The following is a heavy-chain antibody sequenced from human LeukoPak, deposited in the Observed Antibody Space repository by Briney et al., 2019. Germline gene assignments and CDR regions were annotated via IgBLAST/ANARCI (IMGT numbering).Heavy chain of an antibody. J-gene: IGHJ5*02. V-gene: IGHV4-39*01. CDR2: IYYSGST. CDR1: GGSISSSSYY. Sequence: SETLSLTCTVSGGSISSSSYYWGWIRQPPGKGLEWIGSIYYSGSTYYNPSLKSRVTISVDTSKNQFSLKLSSVTAADTAVYYCARSQHSGENGDDPWGQGTLVTVSS. CDR3: ARSQHSGENGDDP. D-gene: IGHD6-19*01.